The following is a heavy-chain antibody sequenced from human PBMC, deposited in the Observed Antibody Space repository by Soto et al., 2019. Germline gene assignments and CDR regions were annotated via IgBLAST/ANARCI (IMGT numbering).Heavy chain of an antibody. J-gene: IGHJ6*03. CDR3: ARGQGDYDFWSGSNYYYYMDV. CDR2: INHSGNT. D-gene: IGHD3-3*01. Sequence: TLSLTCAVYGGSFSGHYWSWIRQPPGKGLEWIGEINHSGNTNCNPSLTSRVTISVDTSKNQFSLKLSSVTAADTAVYYCARGQGDYDFWSGSNYYYYMDVWGKGTTVTVSS. V-gene: IGHV4-34*01. CDR1: GGSFSGHY.